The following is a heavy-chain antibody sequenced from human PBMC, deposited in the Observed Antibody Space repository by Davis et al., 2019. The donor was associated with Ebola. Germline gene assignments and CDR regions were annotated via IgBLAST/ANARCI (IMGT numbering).Heavy chain of an antibody. V-gene: IGHV3-7*01. Sequence: GESLKISCAAPGFTFSSYWMSWVRQAPGKGLEWVANIKQDGSEKYYVDSGKGRFTISRDNAKNSLYLQMNSLRAEDTAVYYCARRIDYWGQGTLVTVSS. CDR3: ARRIDY. CDR2: IKQDGSEK. J-gene: IGHJ4*02. CDR1: GFTFSSYW.